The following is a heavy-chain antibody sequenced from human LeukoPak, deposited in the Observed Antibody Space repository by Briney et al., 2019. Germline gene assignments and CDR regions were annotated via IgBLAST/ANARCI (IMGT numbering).Heavy chain of an antibody. V-gene: IGHV3-66*02. D-gene: IGHD3-10*01. CDR3: AKRANWGVIEYYFDY. J-gene: IGHJ4*02. CDR2: IYSGGST. Sequence: PGGSLRLSCAASGFTVSSNYMSWVRQAPGKGLEWVSVIYSGGSTYYADSVKGRFSISRDTSKNTLYLQMNSLRAEDTAVYHCAKRANWGVIEYYFDYWGQGTLVTVSS. CDR1: GFTVSSNY.